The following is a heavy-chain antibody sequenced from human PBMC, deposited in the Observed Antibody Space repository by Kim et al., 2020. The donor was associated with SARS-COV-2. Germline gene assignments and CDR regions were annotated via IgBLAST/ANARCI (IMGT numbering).Heavy chain of an antibody. CDR3: ARVPPVGAGHSGYDRFDY. D-gene: IGHD5-12*01. J-gene: IGHJ4*02. V-gene: IGHV4-34*01. Sequence: SETLSLTCAVYGGSFSGYYWSWIRQPPGKGLEWIGEINHSGSTNYNPSLKSRVTISVDTSKNQFHLNLSSVTAADTAVYYCARVPPVGAGHSGYDRFDYWGQGTLVTVSS. CDR2: INHSGST. CDR1: GGSFSGYY.